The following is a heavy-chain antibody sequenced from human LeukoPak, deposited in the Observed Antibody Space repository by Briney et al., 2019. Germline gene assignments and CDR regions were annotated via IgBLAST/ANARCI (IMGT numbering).Heavy chain of an antibody. CDR1: GGSFSGYY. CDR3: ARGSGWWFTFFDY. D-gene: IGHD2-15*01. J-gene: IGHJ4*02. V-gene: IGHV4-34*01. Sequence: SETLSLTCAVYGGSFSGYYWSWIRQPPGKGLEWIGEINHSGSTNYNPSLKSRATISVDTSKNRFSLKLSSVTAADTAVYYCARGSGWWFTFFDYWGQGTLVTVSS. CDR2: INHSGST.